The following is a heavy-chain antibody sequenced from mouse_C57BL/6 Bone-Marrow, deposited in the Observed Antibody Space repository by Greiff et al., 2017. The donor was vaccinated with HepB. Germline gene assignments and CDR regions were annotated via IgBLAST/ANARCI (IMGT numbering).Heavy chain of an antibody. D-gene: IGHD1-1*01. V-gene: IGHV14-4*01. CDR2: IDPENGDT. Sequence: VQLQQSGAELVRPGASVKLSCTASGFNIKDDYMHWVKQRPEQGLEWIGWIDPENGDTEYASKFQGKATITADTSSNTAYLQLSSLTSEDTAVYYRTTSTTGVDYWGQGTTLTVSS. CDR3: TTSTTGVDY. CDR1: GFNIKDDY. J-gene: IGHJ2*01.